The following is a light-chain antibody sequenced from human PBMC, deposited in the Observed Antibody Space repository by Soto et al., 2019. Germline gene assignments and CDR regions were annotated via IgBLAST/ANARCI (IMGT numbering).Light chain of an antibody. CDR3: QQSYNTPIT. CDR1: QDISNY. V-gene: IGKV1-39*01. J-gene: IGKJ5*01. Sequence: DIQMTSPPSSLSASVGDRVTITCQASQDISNYLNWYQQKPGKAPNLLIFDAFILETGVPSRFSGSGSGTDFTLTISSLQPEDFATYYCQQSYNTPITFGQGTRLEIK. CDR2: DAF.